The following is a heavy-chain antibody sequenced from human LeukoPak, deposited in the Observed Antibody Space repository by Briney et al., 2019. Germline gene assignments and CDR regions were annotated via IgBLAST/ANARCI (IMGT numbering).Heavy chain of an antibody. J-gene: IGHJ4*02. D-gene: IGHD6-13*01. Sequence: GASVKVSCKVSGYTLTELSMHWVRQAPGKGLEGMGGFYPEDGETIYAQKYQGRVTMTEDTSTDTAYMELSSLRSEDTAVYYCATDISIAAAGTAFDYWGQGTLVTVSS. CDR2: FYPEDGET. V-gene: IGHV1-24*01. CDR3: ATDISIAAAGTAFDY. CDR1: GYTLTELS.